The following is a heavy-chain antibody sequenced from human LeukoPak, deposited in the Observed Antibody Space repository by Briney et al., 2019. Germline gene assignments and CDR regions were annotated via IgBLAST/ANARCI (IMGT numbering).Heavy chain of an antibody. V-gene: IGHV3-15*01. CDR1: GFTFSNSW. D-gene: IGHD2-15*01. Sequence: PGGSLRLSCAASGFTFSNSWMSWVRQAPGKGLEWVGRIKSKTDGETTDYAAPVKGRFTISRDDSKNTLYLQMNSLKTEDTAVYYCTTDLCSGGSCYLLSYYYGMDVWGKGTTVTVSS. J-gene: IGHJ6*04. CDR3: TTDLCSGGSCYLLSYYYGMDV. CDR2: IKSKTDGETT.